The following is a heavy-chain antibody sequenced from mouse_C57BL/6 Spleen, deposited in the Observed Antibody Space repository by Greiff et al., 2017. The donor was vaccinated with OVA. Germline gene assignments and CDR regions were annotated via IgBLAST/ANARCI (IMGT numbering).Heavy chain of an antibody. CDR3: AREYYDYDDAMDY. Sequence: VKLQQPGTELVKPGASVKLSCKASGYTFTSYWMHWVKQRPGQGLEWIGNINPSNGGTNYNEKFKSKATLTVDKSSSTAYMQLSSLTSEDSAVYYCAREYYDYDDAMDYWGQGTSVTVSS. J-gene: IGHJ4*01. V-gene: IGHV1-53*01. D-gene: IGHD2-4*01. CDR2: INPSNGGT. CDR1: GYTFTSYW.